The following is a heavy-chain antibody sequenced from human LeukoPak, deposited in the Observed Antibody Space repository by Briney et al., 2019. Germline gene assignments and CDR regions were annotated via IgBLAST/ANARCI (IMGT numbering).Heavy chain of an antibody. CDR3: ARDKLSSAREIWFDP. V-gene: IGHV1-18*01. J-gene: IGHJ5*02. CDR2: INTHSGST. CDR1: GYTFTNDN. Sequence: GASVKISCKASGYTFTNDNLNWLRQAPGQGLEWIGWINTHSGSTKYSQSLRGRVTMTRDTSTSTAHLDLRSLRPGDTAVYYCARDKLSSAREIWFDPWGQGTLVTVSS. D-gene: IGHD5-24*01.